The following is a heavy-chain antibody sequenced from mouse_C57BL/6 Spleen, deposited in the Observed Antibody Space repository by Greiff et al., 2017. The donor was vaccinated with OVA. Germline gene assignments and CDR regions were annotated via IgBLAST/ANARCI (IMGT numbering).Heavy chain of an antibody. V-gene: IGHV1-50*01. Sequence: VKLQESGAELVKPGASVKLSCKASGYTFTSYWMQWVKQRPGQGLEWIGEIDPSDSYTNYNQKFKGKATLTVDTSSSTAYMQLSSLTSEDSAVYYCAKTTVVADYAMDYWGQGTSVTVSS. CDR3: AKTTVVADYAMDY. CDR2: IDPSDSYT. CDR1: GYTFTSYW. J-gene: IGHJ4*01. D-gene: IGHD1-1*01.